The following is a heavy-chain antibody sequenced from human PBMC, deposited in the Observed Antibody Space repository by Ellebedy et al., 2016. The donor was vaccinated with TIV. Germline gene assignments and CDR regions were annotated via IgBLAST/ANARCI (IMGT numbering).Heavy chain of an antibody. CDR1: GFTFSSYW. CDR2: INSDGSST. V-gene: IGHV3-74*01. Sequence: GESLKISCAASGFTFSSYWMHWVRQAPGKGLVWVSRINSDGSSTSYADSVKGRFTISRDNAKNTLYLQMNSLRAEGTAVYYCAREHPLGIENFDYWGQGTLVTVSS. J-gene: IGHJ4*02. D-gene: IGHD7-27*01. CDR3: AREHPLGIENFDY.